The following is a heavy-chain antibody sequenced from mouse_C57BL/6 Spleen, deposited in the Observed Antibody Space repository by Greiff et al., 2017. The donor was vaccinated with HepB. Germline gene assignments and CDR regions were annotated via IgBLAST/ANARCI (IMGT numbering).Heavy chain of an antibody. Sequence: VQLQQSGPELVKPGASVKISCKASGYAFSSSWMNWVKQRPGKGLEWIGRIYPGDGDTNYNGKFKGKATLTADKSSSTAYMQLSSLTSEDSAVYFCARKLVVATDYFDYWGHSTTLTVSS. J-gene: IGHJ2*01. CDR3: ARKLVVATDYFDY. V-gene: IGHV1-82*01. CDR2: IYPGDGDT. CDR1: GYAFSSSW. D-gene: IGHD1-1*01.